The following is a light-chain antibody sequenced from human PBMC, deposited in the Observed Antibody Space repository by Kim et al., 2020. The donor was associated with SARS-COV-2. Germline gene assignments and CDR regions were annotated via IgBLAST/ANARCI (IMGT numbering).Light chain of an antibody. J-gene: IGLJ1*01. CDR2: EVT. Sequence: PGRSRDMSLSRPRGDFVSYTNVSWYKQHQGTPPKLIIKEVTNRPSDDPDRVSGSRSGNTASLTVAELQAEDEADYYCASHGGYAYVFGTGTKVTVL. V-gene: IGLV2-8*01. CDR3: ASHGGYAYV. CDR1: RGDFVSYTN.